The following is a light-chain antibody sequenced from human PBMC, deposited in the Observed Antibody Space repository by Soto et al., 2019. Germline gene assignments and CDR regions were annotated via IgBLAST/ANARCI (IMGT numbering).Light chain of an antibody. V-gene: IGKV2-30*01. CDR2: KVS. Sequence: DALMTQSPLSLPVTLGQTASISCRSSQSLLYGDGTTYLNWFHQMPGQSPRRRIYKVSHRDSGVTDRFSGSGSGTDFTLEISRVEAEDVGVYCCMQGTHWPYTFGQGTRLEIK. J-gene: IGKJ2*01. CDR1: QSLLYGDGTTY. CDR3: MQGTHWPYT.